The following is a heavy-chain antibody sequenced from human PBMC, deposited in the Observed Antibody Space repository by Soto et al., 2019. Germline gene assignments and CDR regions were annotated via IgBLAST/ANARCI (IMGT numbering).Heavy chain of an antibody. Sequence: EVQLVESGGGLVQPGGSLRLSCAASGFTVSNNYMSWVRQAPGKGLEWVSVIYSGGSTYYADSVKGRFTISRDNSKNTVHLQIDSLRYEDAAVYYCARGDREDTAVVIGVRPGEYGVDVWGQGTTVTVSS. CDR2: IYSGGST. CDR1: GFTVSNNY. J-gene: IGHJ6*02. D-gene: IGHD2-15*01. CDR3: ARGDREDTAVVIGVRPGEYGVDV. V-gene: IGHV3-66*01.